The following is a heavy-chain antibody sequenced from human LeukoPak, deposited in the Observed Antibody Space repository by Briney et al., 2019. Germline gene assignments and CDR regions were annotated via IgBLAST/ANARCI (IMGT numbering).Heavy chain of an antibody. D-gene: IGHD5-12*01. CDR3: VRPSASVATPSYFDY. J-gene: IGHJ4*02. CDR2: ISSSSNYI. Sequence: GGSLRLSCAASGFTFSSYSMNWVRQAPGKGLEWVSSISSSSNYIYYADSVKGRFTISRDNAKNSLYLQMNSLRAEDMAVYYCVRPSASVATPSYFDYWGQGTLVTVSS. V-gene: IGHV3-21*01. CDR1: GFTFSSYS.